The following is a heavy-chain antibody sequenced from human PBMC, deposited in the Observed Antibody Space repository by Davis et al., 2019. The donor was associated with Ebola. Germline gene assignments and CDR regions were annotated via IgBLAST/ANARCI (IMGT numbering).Heavy chain of an antibody. J-gene: IGHJ4*02. Sequence: SGPTLAHLPQPFPLPCPFSVLLLLDTGAGVGWPRHLPGKGLEWHALIYWVNHKLYNPSLSTRLNVTKDNSRNQVVLTMTNVGPVDTATYFCAHKTKIGFHYWGRGNQVTVS. V-gene: IGHV2-5*02. CDR2: IYWVNHK. D-gene: IGHD1/OR15-1a*01. CDR3: AHKTKIGFHY. CDR1: VLLLLDTGAG.